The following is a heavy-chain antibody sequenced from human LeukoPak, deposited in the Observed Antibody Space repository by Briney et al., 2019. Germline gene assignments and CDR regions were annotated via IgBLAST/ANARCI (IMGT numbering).Heavy chain of an antibody. CDR1: GFTFSSYS. Sequence: GGSLRLSCAASGFTFSSYSMNWVRQAPGKGLEWVSSISSSSSYIYYADSVKGRFTISRDNAKNSLYLQMNSLRAEDTAVYYCARDSSGRGHDAFDIWGQGTMVTVSS. CDR3: ARDSSGRGHDAFDI. V-gene: IGHV3-21*01. D-gene: IGHD1-26*01. J-gene: IGHJ3*02. CDR2: ISSSSSYI.